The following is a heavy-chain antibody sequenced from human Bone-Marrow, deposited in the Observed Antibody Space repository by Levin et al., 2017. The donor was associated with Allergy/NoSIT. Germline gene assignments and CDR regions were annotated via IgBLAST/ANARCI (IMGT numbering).Heavy chain of an antibody. CDR1: GFSVSTHGMC. Sequence: SGPTLVKPTQTLTLTCTFSGFSVSTHGMCVSWIRQPPGKALEWLALIDWDGDEYYSPSLKTRLTISKDTSKNQVVLTMTDMDPVDTATYYCERTARIYGDFDFWGQGTLVTVSS. D-gene: IGHD4/OR15-4a*01. J-gene: IGHJ4*02. CDR2: IDWDGDE. V-gene: IGHV2-70*13. CDR3: ERTARIYGDFDF.